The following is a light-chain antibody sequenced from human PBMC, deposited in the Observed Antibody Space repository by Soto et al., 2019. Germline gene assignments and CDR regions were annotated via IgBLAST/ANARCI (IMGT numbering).Light chain of an antibody. J-gene: IGLJ1*01. CDR2: GNN. CDR3: QSYGSSLSGFV. CDR1: NSNIGAGYD. Sequence: QSLLTQPPSVSGAPGQRVTISCTGSNSNIGAGYDVHWYQQLPGTAPKLLIYGNNNRPSGVPDRFSGSKSGSSASLAITGLQAEDEADYYCQSYGSSLSGFVFGTGTKLTVL. V-gene: IGLV1-40*01.